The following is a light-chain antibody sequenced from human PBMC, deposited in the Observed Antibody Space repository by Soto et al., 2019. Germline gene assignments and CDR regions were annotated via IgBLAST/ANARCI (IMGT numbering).Light chain of an antibody. V-gene: IGKV3-15*01. CDR2: AAS. CDR1: QSVSGN. CDR3: QQYNNCPPYT. Sequence: ETVMTQSPATLSVSPGERAILSCRASQSVSGNLSCYQQKPGQAPRLLIYAASSRAAGIPPRFSGSGSGTEFTLTFSSLHSEDFAVYYCQQYNNCPPYTFGQGTTLEIQ. J-gene: IGKJ2*01.